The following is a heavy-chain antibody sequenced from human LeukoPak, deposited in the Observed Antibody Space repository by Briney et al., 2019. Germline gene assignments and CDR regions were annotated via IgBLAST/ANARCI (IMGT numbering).Heavy chain of an antibody. CDR2: IIPILGIA. CDR1: GGTFSSYA. CDR3: ARARIGSSGPIDY. Sequence: SVKVSCKASGGTFSSYAISWVRQAPGQGLEWRGRIIPILGIANYAQKFQGRVTITADKSTSTAYMELSSLRSEDTAVYYCARARIGSSGPIDYWGQGTLVTVSS. V-gene: IGHV1-69*04. D-gene: IGHD6-19*01. J-gene: IGHJ4*02.